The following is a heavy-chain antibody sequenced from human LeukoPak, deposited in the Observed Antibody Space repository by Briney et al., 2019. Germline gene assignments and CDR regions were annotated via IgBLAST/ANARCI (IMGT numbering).Heavy chain of an antibody. D-gene: IGHD2-21*02. CDR1: GGSISSGGYS. Sequence: SETLSLTCAVSGGSISSGGYSYNWIRQPPGKGLEWIGYIYNSGSTSYNPSLKSRVTMSVDTSKNQFSLKLSFVTAADTAVYYCARGWGPAYCGGDCHRHFDYWGQGALVTVSS. CDR2: IYNSGST. J-gene: IGHJ4*02. V-gene: IGHV4-30-4*07. CDR3: ARGWGPAYCGGDCHRHFDY.